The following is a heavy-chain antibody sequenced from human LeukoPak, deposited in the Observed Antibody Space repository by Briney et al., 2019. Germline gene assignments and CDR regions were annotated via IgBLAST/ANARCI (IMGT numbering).Heavy chain of an antibody. D-gene: IGHD6-19*01. Sequence: GGSLRLSCAASGFTFIEYDMHWVRQSIGKGPDLVSVIGIRGDTHYSGSVKGRFTISRENAESSLYLQMNSLRAEDTAVYYCARGGIQVSGIDEFDYWGQGTLVTVSS. J-gene: IGHJ4*02. V-gene: IGHV3-13*01. CDR1: GFTFIEYD. CDR3: ARGGIQVSGIDEFDY. CDR2: IGIRGDT.